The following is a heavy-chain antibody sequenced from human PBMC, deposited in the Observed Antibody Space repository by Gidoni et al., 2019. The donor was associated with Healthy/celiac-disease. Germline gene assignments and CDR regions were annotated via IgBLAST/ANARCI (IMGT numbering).Heavy chain of an antibody. CDR3: ARIQGSYRYGYFDY. Sequence: QVQLQQWGAGLLKPSETLSLTCPVSGGSFSGYYWSGIPQPPGKGLEWIGEINHSGSTNYNPSLKSRVTISVDTSKNQFSLKLSSVTAADTAVYYCARIQGSYRYGYFDYWGQGTLVTVSS. CDR1: GGSFSGYY. V-gene: IGHV4-34*01. J-gene: IGHJ4*02. D-gene: IGHD3-16*02. CDR2: INHSGST.